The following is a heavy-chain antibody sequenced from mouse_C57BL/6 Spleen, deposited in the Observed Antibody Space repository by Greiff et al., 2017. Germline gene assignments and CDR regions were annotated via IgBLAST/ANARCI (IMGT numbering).Heavy chain of an antibody. V-gene: IGHV1-82*01. D-gene: IGHD2-5*01. Sequence: VQLQQSGPELVKPGASGKISCKASGYAISSSWMNWVKQRPGKGLEWIGRMYPGDGDTNYNGKFKGKATLTADKSSSTAYMQLSSLTSEDSAVYFCARREVRGFAYWGQGTLVTVSA. CDR1: GYAISSSW. CDR2: MYPGDGDT. J-gene: IGHJ3*01. CDR3: ARREVRGFAY.